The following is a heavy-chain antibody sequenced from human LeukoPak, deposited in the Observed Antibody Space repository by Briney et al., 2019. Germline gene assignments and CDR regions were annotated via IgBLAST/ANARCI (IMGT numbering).Heavy chain of an antibody. D-gene: IGHD3-22*01. CDR3: ARPEYYYDSSGYPLGY. Sequence: GESLKISCKGSGYSFTSYWIGWVRQMPGKGLEWMGIIYPGDSDTRYSPSFQGQVTISADKSISTAYLQWSSLKASDTAMYYCARPEYYYDSSGYPLGYWGQGTLVTVSS. CDR1: GYSFTSYW. CDR2: IYPGDSDT. J-gene: IGHJ4*02. V-gene: IGHV5-51*01.